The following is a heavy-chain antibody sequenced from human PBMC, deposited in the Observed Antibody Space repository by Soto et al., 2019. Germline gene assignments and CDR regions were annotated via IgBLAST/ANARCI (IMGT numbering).Heavy chain of an antibody. J-gene: IGHJ4*02. D-gene: IGHD2-15*01. CDR3: ARDYFGRGRLYGPEY. CDR1: GYTFTTFG. CDR2: ISTYNGDT. V-gene: IGHV1-18*01. Sequence: QVQLVQSGNEVKKPGASIKVSCKTSGYTFTTFGIIWVRQAPGQGIEWMGWISTYNGDTKYAQQFQGRVTMTRVTPTTTAYIELRSLSSDDTAVYYCARDYFGRGRLYGPEYWGQGTLVTVSS.